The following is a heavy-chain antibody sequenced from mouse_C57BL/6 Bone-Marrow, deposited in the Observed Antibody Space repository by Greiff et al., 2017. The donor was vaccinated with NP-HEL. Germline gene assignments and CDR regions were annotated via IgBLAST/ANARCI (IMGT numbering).Heavy chain of an antibody. CDR2: ISNGGGST. CDR3: ARRVYYGNYYAMDY. CDR1: GFTFSDYY. Sequence: EVKLVESGGGLVQPGGSLKLSCAASGFTFSDYYMYWVRQTPEKRLGWVAYISNGGGSTYYQDTVKGRLTISRDNAKNTLYLQMSRLKSEDTAMYYCARRVYYGNYYAMDYWGQGTSVTVSS. J-gene: IGHJ4*01. V-gene: IGHV5-12*01. D-gene: IGHD2-1*01.